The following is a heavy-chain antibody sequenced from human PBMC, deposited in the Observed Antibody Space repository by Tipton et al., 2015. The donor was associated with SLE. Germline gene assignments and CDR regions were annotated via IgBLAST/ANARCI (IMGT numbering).Heavy chain of an antibody. CDR3: VKVFGSYYMDG. Sequence: SLRLSCAASGFTFRSYGMHWVRRAPGKGLEWLAFIRYDESNKHYADSVKGRFTISRDNSKNTLYLQMNSLRTEDTAVYYCVKVFGSYYMDGWGRGSTATFSS. D-gene: IGHD3-16*01. CDR1: GFTFRSYG. J-gene: IGHJ6*03. CDR2: IRYDESNK. V-gene: IGHV3-30*02.